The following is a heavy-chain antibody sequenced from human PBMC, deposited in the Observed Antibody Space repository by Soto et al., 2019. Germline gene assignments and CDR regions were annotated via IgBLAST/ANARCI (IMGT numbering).Heavy chain of an antibody. J-gene: IGHJ3*02. CDR3: AKALSPLSSGWSVDAFDI. CDR2: ISWDGGST. V-gene: IGHV3-43*01. Sequence: EVQLVESGGVVVQPGGSLRLSCAASGFTFDDYTMHWVRQAPGKGLEWVSLISWDGGSTYYTDSVKGRFTISRDNSKNSLYLQMNSLRTEDTALYYCAKALSPLSSGWSVDAFDIWGQGTMVTVSS. D-gene: IGHD6-19*01. CDR1: GFTFDDYT.